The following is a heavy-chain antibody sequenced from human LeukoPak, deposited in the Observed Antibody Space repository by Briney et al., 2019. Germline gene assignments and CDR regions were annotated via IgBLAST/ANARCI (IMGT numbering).Heavy chain of an antibody. CDR3: AREGKWLQLRYFDY. J-gene: IGHJ4*02. CDR1: GFIVSNNY. D-gene: IGHD5-24*01. V-gene: IGHV3-53*01. Sequence: GGSLRLSCAASGFIVSNNYMSWVRQAPGKGLEWVSVIHTGGSTYYADSVKGRFTISRDTSNNTLYLQMNSLRADDTAVYYCAREGKWLQLRYFDYWGQGTLVTVSS. CDR2: IHTGGST.